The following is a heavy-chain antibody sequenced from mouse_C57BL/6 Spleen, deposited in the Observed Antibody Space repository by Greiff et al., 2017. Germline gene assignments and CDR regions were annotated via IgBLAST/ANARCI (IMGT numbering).Heavy chain of an antibody. Sequence: QVHVKQSGAELARPGASVKLSCKASGYTFTTYGISWVKQRTGQGLEWIGEIYPRSGNTYYNEKFKGKATLTADKSSSTAYMELRSLTSEDSAVYFCARSPIYDGYYDYAMDYWGQGTSVTVSS. V-gene: IGHV1-81*01. CDR1: GYTFTTYG. J-gene: IGHJ4*01. CDR3: ARSPIYDGYYDYAMDY. CDR2: IYPRSGNT. D-gene: IGHD2-3*01.